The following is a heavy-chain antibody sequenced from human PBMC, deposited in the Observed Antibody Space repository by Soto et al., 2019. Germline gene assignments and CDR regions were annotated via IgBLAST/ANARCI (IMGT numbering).Heavy chain of an antibody. CDR1: GFTFSNHA. J-gene: IGHJ4*02. Sequence: EVQLLESGGGLVQPGGSLRLSCAVSGFTFSNHAMSWVRQAPGKGLEWVSAISTAVGATYYADSVKGRFTISRDDSNNTLYLQMDSLRGEDTAVYYCAKDRTAAARNCDYWGQGTLVTVSS. V-gene: IGHV3-23*01. CDR3: AKDRTAAARNCDY. CDR2: ISTAVGAT. D-gene: IGHD6-13*01.